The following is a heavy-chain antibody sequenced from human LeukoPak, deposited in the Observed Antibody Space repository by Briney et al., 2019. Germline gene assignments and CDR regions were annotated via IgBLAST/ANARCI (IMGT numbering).Heavy chain of an antibody. Sequence: PGGSLRLSCAASGFTFISYGMHWVRQAPSKGLEWVAVISYDGSNKYYAVSVKGRFTISRDNSKNTLYLQMNSLRAEDTAVYYCAKGIGEYWTNYWGQGTLVTVSS. CDR3: AKGIGEYWTNY. CDR1: GFTFISYG. D-gene: IGHD2-8*02. J-gene: IGHJ4*02. V-gene: IGHV3-30*18. CDR2: ISYDGSNK.